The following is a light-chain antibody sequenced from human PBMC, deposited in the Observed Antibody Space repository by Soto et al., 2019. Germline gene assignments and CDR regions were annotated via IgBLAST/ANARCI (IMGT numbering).Light chain of an antibody. V-gene: IGKV1-5*03. CDR1: QTIGTS. CDR3: QQYNSYWT. Sequence: DIQMTQSPSTLSAFVGDRVTITCRASQTIGTSLAWYQQKPGKAPKLLIYKASSLQIGVPSRFSGSGSGTEFTLTISSLQPDDFATYYCQQYNSYWTFGQGTKVDIK. J-gene: IGKJ1*01. CDR2: KAS.